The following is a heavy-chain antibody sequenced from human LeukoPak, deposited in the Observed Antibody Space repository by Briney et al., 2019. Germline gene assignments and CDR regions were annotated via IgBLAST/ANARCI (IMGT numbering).Heavy chain of an antibody. CDR1: VYTFTGYY. CDR2: INPNSGGT. Sequence: ASVKVSCKASVYTFTGYYMHWVRQAPGQGLEWMGWINPNSGGTNYAQKFQGRVTMTRDTSISTAYMELSRLRSDDTAVYYCARVRRIAAAGTGYFQHWGQGTLVTVSS. V-gene: IGHV1-2*02. CDR3: ARVRRIAAAGTGYFQH. J-gene: IGHJ1*01. D-gene: IGHD6-13*01.